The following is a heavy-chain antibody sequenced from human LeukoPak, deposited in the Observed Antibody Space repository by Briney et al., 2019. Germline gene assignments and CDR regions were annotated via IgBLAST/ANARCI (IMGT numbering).Heavy chain of an antibody. CDR1: GYTFSSYA. CDR2: IIPIFGTA. V-gene: IGHV1-69*13. Sequence: LRASVKVSCKASGYTFSSYAISWVRQAPGQGLEWMGGIIPIFGTANYAQKFQGRVTITADESTSTAYMELSSLRSEDTAVYYCARVIVGATASYYFDYWGQGTLVTVSS. J-gene: IGHJ4*02. D-gene: IGHD1-26*01. CDR3: ARVIVGATASYYFDY.